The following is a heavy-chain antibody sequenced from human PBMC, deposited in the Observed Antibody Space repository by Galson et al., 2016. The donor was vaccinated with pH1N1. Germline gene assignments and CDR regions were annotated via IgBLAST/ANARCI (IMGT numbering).Heavy chain of an antibody. CDR1: GYTLSQIS. CDR2: FDPQDGET. J-gene: IGHJ4*02. Sequence: SVKVSCKVSGYTLSQISIHWVRQAPGKGLEWMGGFDPQDGETIYAQKFQGRVSMTEDTATDTAYMETSSLRSDDTAAYYCATDLYFYGSLRKLYFDYWGQGTLVTVSS. D-gene: IGHD3-10*01. V-gene: IGHV1-24*01. CDR3: ATDLYFYGSLRKLYFDY.